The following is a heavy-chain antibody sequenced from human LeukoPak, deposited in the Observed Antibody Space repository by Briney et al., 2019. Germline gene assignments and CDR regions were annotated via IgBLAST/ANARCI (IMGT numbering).Heavy chain of an antibody. J-gene: IGHJ6*03. CDR1: GLTFSNYA. V-gene: IGHV3-23*01. CDR3: ARGGRYFDRYPYFYYYMDV. Sequence: GGSLRLSCAASGLTFSNYAMSWVRQAPGKGLEWVSGISGSGGTTYYADSVKGRFTISGDNSRNTLSLQMSTLRAEDTAVYFCARGGRYFDRYPYFYYYMDVWGKGTTVTVSS. CDR2: ISGSGGTT. D-gene: IGHD3-9*01.